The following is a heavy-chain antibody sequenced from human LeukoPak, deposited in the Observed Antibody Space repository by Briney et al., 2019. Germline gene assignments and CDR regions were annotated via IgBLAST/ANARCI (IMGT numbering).Heavy chain of an antibody. J-gene: IGHJ3*02. V-gene: IGHV4-31*03. Sequence: PSQTLSLTCTVSGGSISSGGYYWSWIRQHPGKGLEWIGYIYYSGSTYYNPSLKSRVTISVDTSKNQFSLKLSSVTAADTAVYYCARDPAGTMGYDSSGYPSAFDIWGQGTMVTVSS. D-gene: IGHD3-22*01. CDR1: GGSISSGGYY. CDR3: ARDPAGTMGYDSSGYPSAFDI. CDR2: IYYSGST.